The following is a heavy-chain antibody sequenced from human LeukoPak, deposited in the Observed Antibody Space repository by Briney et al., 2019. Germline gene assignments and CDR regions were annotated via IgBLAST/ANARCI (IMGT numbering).Heavy chain of an antibody. CDR3: ARDKGAPALYYDFWSGYYGYYGMDV. V-gene: IGHV1-18*01. CDR2: ISAYNGNT. CDR1: GYTFTSYG. Sequence: ASVKVSCKVSGYTFTSYGISWVRQAPGQGLEWMGWISAYNGNTNYAQKLQGRVTMTTDTSTSTAYMELRSLRSDDTAVYYCARDKGAPALYYDFWSGYYGYYGMDVWGQGTTVTVSS. D-gene: IGHD3-3*01. J-gene: IGHJ6*02.